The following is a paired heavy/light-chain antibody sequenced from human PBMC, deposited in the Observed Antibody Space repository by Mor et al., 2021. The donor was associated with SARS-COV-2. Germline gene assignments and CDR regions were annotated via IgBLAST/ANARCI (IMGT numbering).Light chain of an antibody. V-gene: IGKV1-5*03. Sequence: DIQMTQSPSTLSASVGDRVTITCRASQDISTWLAWYQQKPGKAPKLLIYKASSLESGVPSRFSGSGSGTEFTLTISTLQPDDFATYYCQQYNSYFGTFGQGTKVEIK. CDR3: QQYNSYFGT. J-gene: IGKJ1*01. CDR2: KAS. CDR1: QDISTW.
Heavy chain of an antibody. CDR3: ASAPDPLNDPWFMDV. Sequence: QVHLVQSGAEVKKPGSSVKVSCKASGGTVNIYAISWVRQVPGQGLEWMGGIIPSFGPANYAHNFQGRATITADESMNIAYMELSSLTSEDTAIYYCASAPDPLNDPWFMDVWGKGTTVTVSS. D-gene: IGHD1-1*01. CDR2: IIPSFGPA. J-gene: IGHJ6*04. V-gene: IGHV1-69*01. CDR1: GGTVNIYA.